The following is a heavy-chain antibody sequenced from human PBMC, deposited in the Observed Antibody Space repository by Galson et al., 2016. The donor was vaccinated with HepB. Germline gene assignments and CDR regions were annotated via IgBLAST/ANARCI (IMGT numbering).Heavy chain of an antibody. Sequence: SLRLSCAASGFTFSRYAMNWVRQAPGQGLEWVSTIRDSGTDTDYADSVKGRFTISRDDSKNMLYLHMNSLRPEDTAVYYGAKDYCATPTFFRTLDWGQGTLVTGSS. D-gene: IGHD2-15*01. V-gene: IGHV3-23*01. J-gene: IGHJ4*02. CDR1: GFTFSRYA. CDR2: IRDSGTDT. CDR3: AKDYCATPTFFRTLD.